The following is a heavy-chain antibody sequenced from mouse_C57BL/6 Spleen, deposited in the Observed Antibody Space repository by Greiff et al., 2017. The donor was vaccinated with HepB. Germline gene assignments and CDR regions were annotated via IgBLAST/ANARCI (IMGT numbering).Heavy chain of an antibody. J-gene: IGHJ1*03. Sequence: EVQLQQSGPELVKPGASVKISCKASGYTFTDYYMNWVKQSHGKSLEWIGDINPNNGGTSYNQKFKGKATLTVDKSSSTAYMELRSLTSEDSAVYYCAITTVVATPYWYFDVWGTGTTVTVSS. CDR2: INPNNGGT. CDR3: AITTVVATPYWYFDV. D-gene: IGHD1-1*01. CDR1: GYTFTDYY. V-gene: IGHV1-26*01.